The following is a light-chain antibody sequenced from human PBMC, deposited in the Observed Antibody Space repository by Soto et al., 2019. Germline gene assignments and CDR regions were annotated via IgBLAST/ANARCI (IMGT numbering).Light chain of an antibody. V-gene: IGKV3-20*01. CDR3: QQHGSSPIT. CDR1: QSVSSSY. CDR2: GAS. Sequence: TQSPCTLSLSPGERAPLSCRASQSVSSSYLAWYQQKPGQAPRLLIYGASSRATGIPDRFSGSGSGTDFTLTISRLEPEDFAVYYCQQHGSSPITFGQGTLLE. J-gene: IGKJ5*01.